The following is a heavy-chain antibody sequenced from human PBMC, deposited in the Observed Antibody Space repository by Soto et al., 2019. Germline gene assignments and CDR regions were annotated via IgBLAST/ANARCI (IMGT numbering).Heavy chain of an antibody. D-gene: IGHD6-6*01. CDR2: IGTAGDT. V-gene: IGHV3-13*01. Sequence: GGSLRLSCAASGFTFSSYDMHWVRQATGKGLEWVSAIGTAGDTYYPGSVKGRFTISRENAKNSLYLQMNSLRAGDTAVYYCARGARLLTYYYYYMDVWGKGTTVTVSS. CDR1: GFTFSSYD. CDR3: ARGARLLTYYYYYMDV. J-gene: IGHJ6*03.